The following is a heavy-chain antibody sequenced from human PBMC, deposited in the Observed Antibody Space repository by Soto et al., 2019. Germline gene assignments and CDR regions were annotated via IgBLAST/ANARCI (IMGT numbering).Heavy chain of an antibody. V-gene: IGHV4-34*01. Sequence: WETLSLTCAVYGGSFSGYYWSWIRQPPGKGLEWIGEIYRTGSTNYNPSLKSRVTISLDKSENPFSLKATSLTAADTAVYYCASRDPGTSVDYWGQGTLVTVSS. CDR1: GGSFSGYY. CDR3: ASRDPGTSVDY. D-gene: IGHD1-7*01. CDR2: IYRTGST. J-gene: IGHJ4*02.